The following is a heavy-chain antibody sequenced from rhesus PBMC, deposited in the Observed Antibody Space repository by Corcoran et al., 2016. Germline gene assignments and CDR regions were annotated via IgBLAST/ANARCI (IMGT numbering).Heavy chain of an antibody. D-gene: IGHD7-45*01. Sequence: QVKLQESGPGLVKPLETLSLTCAVSGGSISGGYYYWSWIRPPPGKGLEWIGGIYSSSGKTYYNPSLKSRVPISKDTSKNQFSLNLRSVTAADTAVYYCARERGNWGSYFDYWGQGVLVTVSS. V-gene: IGHV4S12*01. CDR2: IYSSSGKT. J-gene: IGHJ4*01. CDR1: GGSISGGYYY. CDR3: ARERGNWGSYFDY.